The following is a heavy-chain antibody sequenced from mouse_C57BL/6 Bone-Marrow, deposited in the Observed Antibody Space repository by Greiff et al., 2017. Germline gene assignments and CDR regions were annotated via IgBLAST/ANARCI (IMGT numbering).Heavy chain of an antibody. CDR2: IFPGSGST. J-gene: IGHJ1*03. D-gene: IGHD1-1*01. V-gene: IGHV1-75*01. CDR1: GYTFTDYY. CDR3: ARWGYYYGSSPNWYFDV. Sequence: QVQLQQSGPELVKPGASVKISCKASGYTFTDYYINWVKQRPGQGLEWIGWIFPGSGSTYYNEKFKGKATLTVDKSSSTAYMLLSSLTSEDSAVYFCARWGYYYGSSPNWYFDVWGTGTTVTVSS.